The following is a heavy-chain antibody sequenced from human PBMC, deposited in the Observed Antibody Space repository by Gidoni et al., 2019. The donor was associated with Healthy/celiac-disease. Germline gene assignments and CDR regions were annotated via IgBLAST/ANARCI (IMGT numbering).Heavy chain of an antibody. J-gene: IGHJ3*02. V-gene: IGHV3-21*01. D-gene: IGHD4-17*01. CDR3: ARHYSLRWDDAFDI. CDR1: GFTFSSYS. Sequence: EVQLVESGGGLVKPGGSLRLYCAASGFTFSSYSMNWARQAPGKGLEWVSSISSSSSYIYYADSVKGRFTISRDNAKNSLYLQMNSLRAEDTAVYYCARHYSLRWDDAFDIWGQGTMVTVSS. CDR2: ISSSSSYI.